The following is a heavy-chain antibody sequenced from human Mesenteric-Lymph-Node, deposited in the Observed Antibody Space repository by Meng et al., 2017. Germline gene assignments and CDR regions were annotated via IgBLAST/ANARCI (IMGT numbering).Heavy chain of an antibody. Sequence: QLQESGSGLVRPSQTLSLTCAVSGDYITSGDYFWTWIRQPPGKGLEWIGYIYHGVNIYYTPSLRSRVTISVDKSRNQFSLKLTSVSAADTAVYYCVRDTRRGGGWFDPWGQGTLVTVAS. D-gene: IGHD3-10*01. V-gene: IGHV4-30-2*01. CDR3: VRDTRRGGGWFDP. J-gene: IGHJ5*02. CDR2: IYHGVNI. CDR1: GDYITSGDYF.